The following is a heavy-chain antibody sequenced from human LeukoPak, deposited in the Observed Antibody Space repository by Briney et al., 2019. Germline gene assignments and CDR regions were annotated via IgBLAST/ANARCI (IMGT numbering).Heavy chain of an antibody. D-gene: IGHD6-13*01. CDR2: ISAYNGNT. Sequence: GASVKVSCKASGYTFTSYGISWVRQAPGQGLEWMGWISAYNGNTTYAQKLQGRVTMTTDTSTSTAYMELRSLRSDDTAVYYCARTLLIAAAGFWFDPWGQGTLVTVSS. V-gene: IGHV1-18*01. CDR3: ARTLLIAAAGFWFDP. CDR1: GYTFTSYG. J-gene: IGHJ5*02.